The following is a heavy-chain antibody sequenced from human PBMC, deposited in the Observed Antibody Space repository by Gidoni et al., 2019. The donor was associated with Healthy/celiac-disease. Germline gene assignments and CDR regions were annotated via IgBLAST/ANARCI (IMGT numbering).Heavy chain of an antibody. CDR3: ARDLSSSWAWYYMDV. V-gene: IGHV3-7*05. J-gene: IGHJ6*03. CDR2: IKQDGSEK. CDR1: GFTFSSYW. D-gene: IGHD6-13*01. Sequence: EVQLVESGGGLVQPGGSLRLSCAASGFTFSSYWMSWVRQAPGKGLEWVANIKQDGSEKYYVDSVKGRFTISRDNAKNSLYLQMNSLRAEDTAVYYCARDLSSSWAWYYMDVWGKGTTVTVSS.